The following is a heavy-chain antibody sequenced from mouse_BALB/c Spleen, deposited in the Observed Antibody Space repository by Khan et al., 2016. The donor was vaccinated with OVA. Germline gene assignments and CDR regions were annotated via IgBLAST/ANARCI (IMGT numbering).Heavy chain of an antibody. CDR3: AREWGLAY. J-gene: IGHJ3*01. CDR1: GFTFRDYG. CDR2: ISSLAYSI. V-gene: IGHV5-15*02. Sequence: EGELGESGGGLVQPGGSRKLSCAASGFTFRDYGMAWVRQAPGKGPEWVAFISSLAYSIFYADTVPGRFTISRENAKNTLYLEMSSLRSEDTAMYYCAREWGLAYWGQGTLVTVSA.